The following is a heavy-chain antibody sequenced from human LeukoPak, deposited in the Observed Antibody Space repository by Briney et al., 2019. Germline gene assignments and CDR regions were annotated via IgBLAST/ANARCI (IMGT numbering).Heavy chain of an antibody. D-gene: IGHD2-15*01. V-gene: IGHV3-11*06. CDR2: ISSSSSYT. Sequence: GGSLRLSCAASGFTFSDYYMSWIRQAPGKGLEWVSYISSSSSYTNYADSVKGRFTISRDNAKNTLYLQLNSLRAEDTAVYYCARDPDICSGGSCYSHFDYWGQGTLVTVSS. CDR3: ARDPDICSGGSCYSHFDY. CDR1: GFTFSDYY. J-gene: IGHJ4*02.